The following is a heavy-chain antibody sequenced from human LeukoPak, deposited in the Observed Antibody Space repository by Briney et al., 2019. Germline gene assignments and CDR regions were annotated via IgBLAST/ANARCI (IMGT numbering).Heavy chain of an antibody. CDR1: GFTVSSNY. CDR3: ARGYCTNGVCYTGNYFDY. CDR2: IYSGGST. Sequence: AGGSLRLSCAASGFTVSSNYMSWVRQAPGKGLEWASVIYSGGSTYYADSVKGRFTISRDNSKNTLYLQMNSLRAEDTAVYYCARGYCTNGVCYTGNYFDYWGQGTLVTVSS. V-gene: IGHV3-53*01. J-gene: IGHJ4*02. D-gene: IGHD2-8*01.